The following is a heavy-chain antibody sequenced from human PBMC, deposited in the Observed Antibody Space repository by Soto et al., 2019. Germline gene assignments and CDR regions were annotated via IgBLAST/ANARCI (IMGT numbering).Heavy chain of an antibody. CDR3: ARSGDYVAFDY. CDR1: GDSFSSGDYK. CDR2: IYYSGYT. J-gene: IGHJ4*02. V-gene: IGHV4-30-4*01. Sequence: QVQLQESGPGLVKPSQTLSLTCTVSGDSFSSGDYKWSWIRQPPGKGLEWIGYIYYSGYTYNNPSLKSRLPMSLDTSKNQFSLKLRSVTAADTAVYYCARSGDYVAFDYWGQGTLVTVSS. D-gene: IGHD4-17*01.